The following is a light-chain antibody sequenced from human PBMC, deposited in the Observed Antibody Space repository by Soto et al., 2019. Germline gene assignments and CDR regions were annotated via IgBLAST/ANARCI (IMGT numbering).Light chain of an antibody. J-gene: IGLJ1*01. Sequence: QSVLTQPASVSGSPGQSVTISCTGTSXDIGGYYYVSWYQHHPGKAPKLMIYQVTNRPSGVSHRFSGSKSGNTASLTISGLQAEDEADYFCTSYSSSSTFYVFGTGTKVTVL. CDR3: TSYSSSSTFYV. CDR1: SXDIGGYYY. V-gene: IGLV2-14*01. CDR2: QVT.